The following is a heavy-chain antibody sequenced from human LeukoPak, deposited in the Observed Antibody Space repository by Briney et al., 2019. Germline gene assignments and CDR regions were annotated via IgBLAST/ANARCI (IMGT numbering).Heavy chain of an antibody. CDR3: SKAPLGACAGAVCYYLDV. D-gene: IGHD2-8*02. J-gene: IGHJ6*03. Sequence: GGPLRLSCTASEFSISHYAMSWVRQAPGKGLEWISADTSSTTSTYYASSVRGRFTISRDNSMNTPYLQMNSLRADDTAVYYCSKAPLGACAGAVCYYLDVWGKGTTVIVSS. V-gene: IGHV3-23*01. CDR1: EFSISHYA. CDR2: DTSSTTST.